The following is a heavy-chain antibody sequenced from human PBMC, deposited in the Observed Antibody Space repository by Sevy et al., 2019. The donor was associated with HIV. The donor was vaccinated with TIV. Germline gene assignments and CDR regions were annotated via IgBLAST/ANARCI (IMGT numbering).Heavy chain of an antibody. D-gene: IGHD2-15*01. CDR1: GYTFTGYY. CDR2: INPNSGGT. J-gene: IGHJ6*02. V-gene: IGHV1-2*02. Sequence: ASMKVSCKASGYTFTGYYMHWVRQAPGQGLEWMGWINPNSGGTNYAQKFQGRVTMTRDTSISTAYMELSRLRSDDTAVYYCARAAQYCSGGSCYGPGDYYYGMDVWGQGTTVTVSS. CDR3: ARAAQYCSGGSCYGPGDYYYGMDV.